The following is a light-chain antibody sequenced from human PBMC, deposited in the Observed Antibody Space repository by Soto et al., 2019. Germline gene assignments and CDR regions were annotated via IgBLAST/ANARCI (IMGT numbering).Light chain of an antibody. J-gene: IGKJ1*01. Sequence: EIALTQSPGTLSLSPGERATLSCRASQSVTADYLAGYQQKPGQAPRLLIYAASIGATGIQDRFSGSGSGTDFTLPISRLEPEDSAVYYCLQYGIPLWTFGQGTKVEIK. CDR2: AAS. CDR1: QSVTADY. CDR3: LQYGIPLWT. V-gene: IGKV3-20*01.